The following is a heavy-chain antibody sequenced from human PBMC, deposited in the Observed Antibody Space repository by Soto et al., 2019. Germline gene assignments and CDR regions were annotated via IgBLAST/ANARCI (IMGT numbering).Heavy chain of an antibody. Sequence: QGQLHESGPGLLKPSEHLSLTCTVSGCSLSSYYWSWLRQPPGKGLEWIGYIYYSGHTNYNPSRKSRVTIAVDTSKHQFSLKLSSVNAADQAVYYCARRYGASFDYWGQGTLVTVSS. CDR2: IYYSGHT. D-gene: IGHD4-17*01. CDR3: ARRYGASFDY. CDR1: GCSLSSYY. V-gene: IGHV4-59*01. J-gene: IGHJ4*02.